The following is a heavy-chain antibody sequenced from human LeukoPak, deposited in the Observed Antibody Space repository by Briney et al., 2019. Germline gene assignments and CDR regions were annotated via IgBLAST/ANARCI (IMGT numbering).Heavy chain of an antibody. D-gene: IGHD3-3*01. CDR2: SGST. J-gene: IGHJ5*02. Sequence: SETLSLTCTVSGYSIGSGYYWGWIRQPPGKGLEWIGSGSTYYNPSLKSRVTISVDTSKNQFSLKLSSVTAADTAVYFCARDDYDFWSGSGWFDPWGQGTLVTVSS. CDR3: ARDDYDFWSGSGWFDP. CDR1: GYSIGSGYY. V-gene: IGHV4-38-2*02.